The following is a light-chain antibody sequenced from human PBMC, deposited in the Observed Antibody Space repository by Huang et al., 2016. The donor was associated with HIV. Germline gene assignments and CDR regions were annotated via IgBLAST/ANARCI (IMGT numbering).Light chain of an antibody. CDR3: QQYYSSPQT. Sequence: DIIMTQSPDSLAVSRGERATLNCRSSQSVYSSSTSKDYMAWFQQKPGQPPRLLLFWASTREAGVPDRVSGSGSGTHFTLTIANLEAEDAAIYYCQQYYSSPQTFGQGTRVEVK. CDR2: WAS. J-gene: IGKJ1*01. CDR1: QSVYSSSTSKDY. V-gene: IGKV4-1*01.